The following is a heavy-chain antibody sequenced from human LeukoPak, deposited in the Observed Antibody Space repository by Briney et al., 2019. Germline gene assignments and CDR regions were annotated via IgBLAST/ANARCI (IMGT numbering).Heavy chain of an antibody. J-gene: IGHJ6*03. CDR3: AKDGPLGPQFSQPFEYYYMDV. V-gene: IGHV3-74*01. Sequence: PGGSLRLSCAASGFTFSTYWMHWVRQAPGKGLVWVSRINSDGSSTSYADSVKGRFTISRDNSKNTLYLQMNSLRAEDTAVYYCAKDGPLGPQFSQPFEYYYMDVWGKGTTVTVSS. CDR1: GFTFSTYW. D-gene: IGHD2-2*01. CDR2: INSDGSST.